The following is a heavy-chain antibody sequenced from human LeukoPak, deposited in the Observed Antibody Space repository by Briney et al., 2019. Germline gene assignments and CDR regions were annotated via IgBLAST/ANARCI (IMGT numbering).Heavy chain of an antibody. V-gene: IGHV3-9*01. D-gene: IGHD4-23*01. CDR3: AKPQNPTVVTPDFDY. CDR1: GFTFDNYA. J-gene: IGHJ4*02. CDR2: ISWNSGSI. Sequence: GGSLRLSCAASGFTFDNYAMHWVRQAPGKGLEWVSGISWNSGSIGYADSVKGRFTISRDNAKNSLYLQMNSLRPEGTALYYCAKPQNPTVVTPDFDYWGQGTLVTVSS.